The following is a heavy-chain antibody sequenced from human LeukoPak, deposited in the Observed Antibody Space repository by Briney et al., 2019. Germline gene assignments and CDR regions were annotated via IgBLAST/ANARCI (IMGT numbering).Heavy chain of an antibody. V-gene: IGHV4-34*01. D-gene: IGHD2-2*01. CDR2: INHSGST. Sequence: PSETLSLTCAVYGGSFSGYYWSWIRQPPGKGLEWIGEINHSGSTNYNPSLKSRVTISVDTSKNQFSLKLSSVTAADTAVYYCARDRRVCSSTSCPRSAFDIWGQGTMVTVSS. CDR3: ARDRRVCSSTSCPRSAFDI. CDR1: GGSFSGYY. J-gene: IGHJ3*02.